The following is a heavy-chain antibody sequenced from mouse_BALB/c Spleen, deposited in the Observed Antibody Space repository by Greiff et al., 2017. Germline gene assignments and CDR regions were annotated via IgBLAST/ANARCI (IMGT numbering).Heavy chain of an antibody. CDR1: GYSITSGYS. D-gene: IGHD2-4*01. CDR3: ARREYYCDFAH. Sequence: EVKLMESGPDLVKPSQSLSITCTVTGYSITSGYSCQWIRQPPGDLLEWGGNLHYSGSTNYNPSLKSRITITRDTSKNLFFLQFSSVTTEDTAVYFCARREYYCDFAHWGQGTPLTVSA. V-gene: IGHV3-1*02. J-gene: IGHJ3*01. CDR2: LHYSGST.